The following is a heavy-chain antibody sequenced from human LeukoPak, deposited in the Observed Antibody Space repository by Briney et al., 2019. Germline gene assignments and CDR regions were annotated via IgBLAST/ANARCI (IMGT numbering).Heavy chain of an antibody. D-gene: IGHD6-13*01. CDR3: ARDLSSGAAAGTFDI. Sequence: GGSLRLSCAASGFTFSSYRMNWVGQAPGKGREGVSYISSSSSTIYYADSVKGRFTISRDNAKNSLYLQMNSLRAEDTAVYYCARDLSSGAAAGTFDIWGQGTMVTVSS. CDR2: ISSSSSTI. CDR1: GFTFSSYR. J-gene: IGHJ3*02. V-gene: IGHV3-48*01.